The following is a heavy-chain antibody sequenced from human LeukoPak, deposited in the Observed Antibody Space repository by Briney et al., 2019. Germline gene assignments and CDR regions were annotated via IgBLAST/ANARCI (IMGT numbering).Heavy chain of an antibody. Sequence: KPSETLSLTCAVYGGSFSGYYWSWIRQPPGKGLEWIGEINHSGSTNYNPSLKSRVTISVDTSKNQFSLKLSSVTAADTAVYYCAKDERIVGATARYFDLWGRGTLVTVSS. CDR2: INHSGST. V-gene: IGHV4-34*01. D-gene: IGHD1-26*01. J-gene: IGHJ2*01. CDR3: AKDERIVGATARYFDL. CDR1: GGSFSGYY.